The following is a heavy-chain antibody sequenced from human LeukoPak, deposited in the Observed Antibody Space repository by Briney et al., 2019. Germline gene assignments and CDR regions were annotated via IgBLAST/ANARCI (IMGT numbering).Heavy chain of an antibody. CDR2: ISYDRSNK. V-gene: IGHV3-30*18. D-gene: IGHD1-1*01. CDR1: GFTFSSYG. J-gene: IGHJ6*04. CDR3: AKDRGSGTEYGMDV. Sequence: PGGSLRLSCAASGFTFSSYGMHWVRQAPGKGLEWVADISYDRSNKYYADSVKGRFTISRDNSKNTLYLQMYSLRAEDTAVYYCAKDRGSGTEYGMDVWGKGTTVTVSS.